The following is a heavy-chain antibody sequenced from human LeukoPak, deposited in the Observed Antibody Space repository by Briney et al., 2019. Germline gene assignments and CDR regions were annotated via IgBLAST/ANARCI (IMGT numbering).Heavy chain of an antibody. D-gene: IGHD3-3*01. Sequence: GGSLRLSCAASGFTFSNYWMTWVRQAPGKGLEWVADIKQDGSEKLYVNSVRGRFTISRDNAKMSLFLQMNSLRAEDTAVYYCARDNGVVHGVYYMDVWGKGITVTVS. V-gene: IGHV3-7*01. J-gene: IGHJ6*03. CDR1: GFTFSNYW. CDR2: IKQDGSEK. CDR3: ARDNGVVHGVYYMDV.